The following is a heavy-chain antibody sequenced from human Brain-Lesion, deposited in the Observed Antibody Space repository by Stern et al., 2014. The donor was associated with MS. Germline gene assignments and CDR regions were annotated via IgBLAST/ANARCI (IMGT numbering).Heavy chain of an antibody. CDR3: ATYYYDSTGYNDF. Sequence: QDQLVQSGAEVKKPGASGKVSCKASGYTFTGYYMHWVRQAPGQGLEWMGWINPKSGGTNYAQKFQGWVTMTRDTSINTAYMELSRLRSDDTAVYYCATYYYDSTGYNDFWGQGTLVTVSS. CDR2: INPKSGGT. D-gene: IGHD3-22*01. CDR1: GYTFTGYY. J-gene: IGHJ4*02. V-gene: IGHV1-2*04.